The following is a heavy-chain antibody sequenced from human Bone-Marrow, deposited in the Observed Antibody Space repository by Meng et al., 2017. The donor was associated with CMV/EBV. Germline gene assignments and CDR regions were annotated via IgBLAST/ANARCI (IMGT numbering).Heavy chain of an antibody. CDR1: GFTFSSYA. D-gene: IGHD3-3*01. Sequence: GESLKISCAASGFTFSSYAMSWVRQAPGKGLEWVSAISGSGGSTYYADSVKGRFTISRDNSKNTLYLQMNSLRAEDTAVYYCAKAPPGVLRFLEADYWGQGTRVTGSS. CDR2: ISGSGGST. J-gene: IGHJ4*02. V-gene: IGHV3-23*01. CDR3: AKAPPGVLRFLEADY.